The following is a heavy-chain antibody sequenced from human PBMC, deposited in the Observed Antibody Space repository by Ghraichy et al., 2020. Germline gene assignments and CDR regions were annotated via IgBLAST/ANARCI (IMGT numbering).Heavy chain of an antibody. CDR1: GYTFTGYY. J-gene: IGHJ4*02. CDR2: INPNSGGT. Sequence: ASVKVSCKASGYTFTGYYMYWVRQASGQGLECMGWINPNSGGTNYAQKFQGRVTMTRDTSISTAYMELSRLRSDDTAVYYCATSGPAGWLLDYWGQGTLVTVSS. D-gene: IGHD3-22*01. V-gene: IGHV1-2*02. CDR3: ATSGPAGWLLDY.